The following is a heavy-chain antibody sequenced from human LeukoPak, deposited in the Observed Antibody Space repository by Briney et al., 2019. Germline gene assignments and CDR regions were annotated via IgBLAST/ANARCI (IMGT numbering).Heavy chain of an antibody. CDR1: GFTLTNHG. V-gene: IGHV3-23*01. D-gene: IGHD2-15*01. CDR3: AKDYCRDGNCPFPFLDS. J-gene: IGHJ4*02. CDR2: ITGTGGR. Sequence: GGSLRLSCAVSGFTLTNHGVSWVRQAPGKGLEWVSIITGTGGRYYGDSVTGRFILSRDNSKNTVYMQMSSLRAEDTATYYCAKDYCRDGNCPFPFLDSWGQGTLVTVSS.